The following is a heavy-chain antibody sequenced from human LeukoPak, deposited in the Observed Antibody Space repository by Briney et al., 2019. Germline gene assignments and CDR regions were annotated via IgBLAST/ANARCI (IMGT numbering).Heavy chain of an antibody. CDR1: GGTFSSYA. Sequence: ASVKVSCKASGGTFSSYAISWVRQAPGQGLEWMGIVNPSGRSTRYAQKFQGRVSMTWDTSTSTVYMELSSLRSEDTAVYYCAREGIAEAKNFDYWGQGTLVTVSS. CDR2: VNPSGRST. CDR3: AREGIAEAKNFDY. J-gene: IGHJ4*02. D-gene: IGHD6-13*01. V-gene: IGHV1-46*01.